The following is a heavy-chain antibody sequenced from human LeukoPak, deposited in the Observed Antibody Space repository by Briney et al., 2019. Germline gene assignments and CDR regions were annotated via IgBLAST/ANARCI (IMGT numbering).Heavy chain of an antibody. J-gene: IGHJ4*02. V-gene: IGHV3-23*01. CDR1: GFTFSSYA. Sequence: PGGSLRLSCAASGFTFSSYAMSWVRQAPGKGLEWVSAISGSGGSTYYADSVKGRFTISRDNSKNTLYLQMNSLSAEDTAVYYCAKAGDIVVVPAAYPFDYWGQGTLVTVSS. CDR2: ISGSGGST. D-gene: IGHD2-2*01. CDR3: AKAGDIVVVPAAYPFDY.